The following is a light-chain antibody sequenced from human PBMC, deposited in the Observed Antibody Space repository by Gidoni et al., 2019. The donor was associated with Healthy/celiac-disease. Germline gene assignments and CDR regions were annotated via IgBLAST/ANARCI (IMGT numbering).Light chain of an antibody. V-gene: IGLV2-14*01. Sequence: QSARTQTDSVSGSPGQSITISCTGTSRAVGGYNYVACYQQHPGKATTLIIYDVSNRPSGVSNRFSGSKSGNTASLTISGLQAEDDSDYYCISYTTSSTLVFGGLTKLTVL. CDR1: SRAVGGYNY. CDR2: DVS. CDR3: ISYTTSSTLV. J-gene: IGLJ2*01.